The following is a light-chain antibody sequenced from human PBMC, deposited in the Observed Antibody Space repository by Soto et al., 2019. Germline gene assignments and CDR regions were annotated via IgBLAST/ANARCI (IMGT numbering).Light chain of an antibody. V-gene: IGLV2-14*03. CDR1: SSDLGDYNY. J-gene: IGLJ1*01. CDR3: TSYTTTGTYV. Sequence: QSVLTQPASVSGSPGQSITISCTGASSDLGDYNYVSWYQQHPGKAPKRMIYDVSSRPSGVSDRFSGSKSGNTASLTISGLQAEDEADYYCTSYTTTGTYVFATGTQLTVL. CDR2: DVS.